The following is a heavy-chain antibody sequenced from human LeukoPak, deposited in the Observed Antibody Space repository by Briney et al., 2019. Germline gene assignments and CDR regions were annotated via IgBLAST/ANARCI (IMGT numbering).Heavy chain of an antibody. CDR2: IIPILGIA. CDR1: GGTFSSYA. D-gene: IGHD2-15*01. CDR3: ARGHCSGGSCYPGDY. Sequence: ASVKVSRKASGGTFSSYAISWVRQAPGQGLEWMGRIIPILGIANYTQKFQGRVTITADKSTSTAYMELSSLRSEDTAVYYCARGHCSGGSCYPGDYWGQGTLVTVSS. V-gene: IGHV1-69*04. J-gene: IGHJ4*02.